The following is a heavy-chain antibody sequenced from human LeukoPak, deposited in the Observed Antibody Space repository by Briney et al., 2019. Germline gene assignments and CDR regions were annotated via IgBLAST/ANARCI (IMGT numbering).Heavy chain of an antibody. J-gene: IGHJ3*02. CDR1: GGSISSSSYY. Sequence: SETLSLTCTVSGGSISSSSYYWGWIRQPPGKGLEWIGSIYYSGSTYYNPSLKSRVTISVDTSKNQFSLKLSSVTAADTAVYYCARGQWSLTTTPSRAFDIWGQGTMVTVSS. CDR3: ARGQWSLTTTPSRAFDI. D-gene: IGHD1-1*01. CDR2: IYYSGST. V-gene: IGHV4-39*07.